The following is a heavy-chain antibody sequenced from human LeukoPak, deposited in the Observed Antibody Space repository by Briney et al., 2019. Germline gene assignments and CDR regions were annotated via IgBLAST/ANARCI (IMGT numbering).Heavy chain of an antibody. D-gene: IGHD3-22*01. Sequence: SETLSLTCTVSGGSISSYYWSWIRQPPGKGLEWIGYIYTSGSTNYTPSLKSRVTISGDTSKNQFSLKLSSVTAADTAVYYCAGQGPNDGSGYDWFEPWGQGTLVTVSS. V-gene: IGHV4-4*09. J-gene: IGHJ5*02. CDR2: IYTSGST. CDR1: GGSISSYY. CDR3: AGQGPNDGSGYDWFEP.